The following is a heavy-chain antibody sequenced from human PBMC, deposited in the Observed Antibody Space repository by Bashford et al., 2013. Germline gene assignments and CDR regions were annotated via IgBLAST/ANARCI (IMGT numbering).Heavy chain of an antibody. CDR3: ARDEVAARIFDY. V-gene: IGHV3-74*01. CDR2: INSDGSST. J-gene: IGHJ4*02. D-gene: IGHD6-6*01. Sequence: VRQAPGKGLVWVSRINSDGSSTSYADSVKGRFTISRDNAKNTLYLQMNSLRAEDTAVYYCARDEVAARIFDYWGQGTLVTVSS.